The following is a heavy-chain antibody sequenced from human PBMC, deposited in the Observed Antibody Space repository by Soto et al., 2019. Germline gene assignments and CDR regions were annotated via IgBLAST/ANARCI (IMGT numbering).Heavy chain of an antibody. V-gene: IGHV1-18*01. J-gene: IGHJ4*02. D-gene: IGHD3-3*01. CDR3: AWLYYDFWSGSYLDY. CDR2: ISAYNGNT. CDR1: GYTFTSYG. Sequence: GASVKVSCKASGYTFTSYGISWVRQAPGQGLEWMGWISAYNGNTNYAQKLQGRVTMTTDTSTSTAYMELRSLRSDDTAVYYCAWLYYDFWSGSYLDYWGQGTLVTGSS.